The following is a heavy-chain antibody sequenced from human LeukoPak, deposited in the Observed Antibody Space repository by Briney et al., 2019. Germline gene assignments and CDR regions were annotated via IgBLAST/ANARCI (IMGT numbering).Heavy chain of an antibody. J-gene: IGHJ4*02. D-gene: IGHD2-15*01. Sequence: PSETLSLTCTVSGGSINSDNYYWGWIRQPPGRGLEWIGNIYYNENTYSTPSLQSRLTISVDTSKNQSSLKLHSVTAADTAVYYCARHLTAKRWYFDYWGQGTLVTVSS. CDR1: GGSINSDNYY. CDR3: ARHLTAKRWYFDY. V-gene: IGHV4-39*01. CDR2: IYYNENT.